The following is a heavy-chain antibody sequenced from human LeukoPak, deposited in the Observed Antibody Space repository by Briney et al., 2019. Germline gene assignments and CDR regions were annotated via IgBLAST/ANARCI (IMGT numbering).Heavy chain of an antibody. CDR1: GYTVTSYG. CDR3: ARDVHITPPWFDP. D-gene: IGHD3-3*01. CDR2: ISADNGNT. V-gene: IGHV1-18*01. J-gene: IGHJ5*02. Sequence: ASVKDSSKASGYTVTSYGISWVRQAPGQGRGWRGWISADNGNTNYAQKVKGRVTMTTDTSTSTVYMELSSLRSDDTAVYYCARDVHITPPWFDPWGQGTLVTVSS.